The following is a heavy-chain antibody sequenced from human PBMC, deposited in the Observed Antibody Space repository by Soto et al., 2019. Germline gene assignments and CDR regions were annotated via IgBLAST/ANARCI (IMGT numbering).Heavy chain of an antibody. V-gene: IGHV3-9*01. Sequence: EVQLVQSGGGLVQPGRSLRLSCAASGFTFDDYAMHRFRQAPGKGLERVAGVSWSGGNRGYAESVKGRFTIYRDNAKHSLFLQMHSLRPEDTALYYCAAPQEGYWGQVTLVTVSS. CDR1: GFTFDDYA. CDR2: VSWSGGNR. CDR3: AAPQEGY. J-gene: IGHJ4*02.